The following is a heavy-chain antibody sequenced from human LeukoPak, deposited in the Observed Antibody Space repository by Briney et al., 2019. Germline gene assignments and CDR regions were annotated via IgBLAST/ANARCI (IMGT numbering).Heavy chain of an antibody. CDR2: ISPYSGDT. J-gene: IGHJ4*02. CDR3: ARPTETSAGYYFDY. Sequence: ASVKVSCKASDYTFTSYGISWVRQAPGQGLEWMGWISPYSGDTNYAQNLQGRVTVTTDTSTSTAYMELRSLRSDDTAVYYCARPTETSAGYYFDYWGQGTLVTVSS. V-gene: IGHV1-18*01. D-gene: IGHD6-13*01. CDR1: DYTFTSYG.